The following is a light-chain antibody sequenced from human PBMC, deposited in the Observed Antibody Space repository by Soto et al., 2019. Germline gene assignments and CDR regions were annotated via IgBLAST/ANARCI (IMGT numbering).Light chain of an antibody. CDR1: QSISSY. J-gene: IGKJ1*01. Sequence: DIQMTQSPSSLSASVGDRVTITCRASQSISSYLNWYQQKPGKAPKVLISGASSLQSGVQSRFSGSGSGTDFTLIISSLQPEDFATYYCQQSYTTPRTFGQGTKVEIK. CDR2: GAS. V-gene: IGKV1-39*01. CDR3: QQSYTTPRT.